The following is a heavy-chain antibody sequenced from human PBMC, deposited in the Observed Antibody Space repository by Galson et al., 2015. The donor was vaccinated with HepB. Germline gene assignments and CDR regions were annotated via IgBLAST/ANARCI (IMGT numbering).Heavy chain of an antibody. Sequence: SLTCAVYDGSFSGYYWTWIRPSPGKGLEWIGKINHSGSTHYSPSLKSRVTVSLDTSKNQFSLKLSSVTAADTAVYYCARGLGYCSGANCYSRDAFDIWGQGTMVTVSS. CDR1: DGSFSGYY. J-gene: IGHJ3*02. CDR2: INHSGST. CDR3: ARGLGYCSGANCYSRDAFDI. V-gene: IGHV4-34*01. D-gene: IGHD2-15*01.